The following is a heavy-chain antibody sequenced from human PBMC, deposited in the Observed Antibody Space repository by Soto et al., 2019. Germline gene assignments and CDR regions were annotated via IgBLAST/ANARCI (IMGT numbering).Heavy chain of an antibody. V-gene: IGHV1-69*01. CDR2: IIPVFATT. Sequence: SVKVSCKASGYTFTVYGISWVRQAPGQGLEWMGGIIPVFATTYYAEKFEGRVTITADESTNTAYMELSSLRSEDTAMYYCARGDSGYVWFNEIWGQGTLVTVS. CDR3: ARGDSGYVWFNEI. J-gene: IGHJ4*02. CDR1: GYTFTVYG. D-gene: IGHD3-22*01.